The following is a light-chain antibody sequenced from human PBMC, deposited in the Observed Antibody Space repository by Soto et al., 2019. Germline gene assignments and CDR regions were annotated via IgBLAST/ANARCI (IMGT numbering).Light chain of an antibody. J-gene: IGKJ5*01. Sequence: ERMLTHSPATVFFPPGERTTLSCRASQSVSSNLAWYQQKPGQAPRLLIYDASNRATGIPARFSGSGSGTEFTLTIRSLEPEDFAVYYCQQRSNWITCGQGTRREIK. CDR3: QQRSNWIT. CDR2: DAS. CDR1: QSVSSN. V-gene: IGKV3-11*01.